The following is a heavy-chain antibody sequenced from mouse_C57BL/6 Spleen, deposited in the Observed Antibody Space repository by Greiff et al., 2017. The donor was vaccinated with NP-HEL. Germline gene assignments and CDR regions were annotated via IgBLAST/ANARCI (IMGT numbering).Heavy chain of an antibody. Sequence: QVQLKESGPELVKPGASVKISCKASGYAFSSSWMNWVKQRPGKGLEWIGRIYPGDGDTNYNGKFKGKATLTADKSSSTAYMQLSSLTSEDSAVYFCARGSDSQGGFAYWGQGTLVTVSA. CDR3: ARGSDSQGGFAY. CDR1: GYAFSSSW. V-gene: IGHV1-82*01. CDR2: IYPGDGDT. D-gene: IGHD3-3*01. J-gene: IGHJ3*01.